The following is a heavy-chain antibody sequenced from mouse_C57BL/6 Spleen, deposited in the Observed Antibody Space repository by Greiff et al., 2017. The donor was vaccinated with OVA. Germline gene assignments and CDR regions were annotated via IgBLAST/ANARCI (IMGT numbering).Heavy chain of an antibody. D-gene: IGHD2-4*01. J-gene: IGHJ4*01. CDR1: GFNIKDYY. V-gene: IGHV14-1*01. Sequence: EVKLMESGAELVRPGASVKLSCTASGFNIKDYYMHWVKQRPEQGLEWIGRIDPEDGDTEYAPKFQGKATMTADTSSNTAYLQLSSLTSEDTAVYYCTSLIYDDPTVAMDYWGQGTSVTVSS. CDR3: TSLIYDDPTVAMDY. CDR2: IDPEDGDT.